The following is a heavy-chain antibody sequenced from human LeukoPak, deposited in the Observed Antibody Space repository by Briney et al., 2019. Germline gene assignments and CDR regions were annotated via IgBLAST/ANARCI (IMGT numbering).Heavy chain of an antibody. CDR3: AREGYCSGGSCYLRASWFDP. D-gene: IGHD2-15*01. J-gene: IGHJ5*02. Sequence: ASVKVSCKASGYTFTGYYMHWVRQAPGQGLEWMGWINPNSGGTNYAQKFQGRVTMTRDTSISTAYMEPSRLRSDDTAVYYCAREGYCSGGSCYLRASWFDPWGQGTLVTVSS. CDR2: INPNSGGT. CDR1: GYTFTGYY. V-gene: IGHV1-2*02.